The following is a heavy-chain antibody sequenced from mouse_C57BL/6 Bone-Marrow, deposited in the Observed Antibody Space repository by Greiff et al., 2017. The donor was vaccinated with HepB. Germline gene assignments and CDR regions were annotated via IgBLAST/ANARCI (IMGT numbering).Heavy chain of an antibody. Sequence: EVKLQESGGGLVQPGGSMKLSCAASGFTFSDAWMDWVRQSPEKGLEWVAEIRNKANNHATYYAESVKGRFTISRDDSKSSVYLQMNSLRAEDTGIYYCTRGGIYYYGSSYEWYFDVWGTGTTVTVSS. CDR3: TRGGIYYYGSSYEWYFDV. J-gene: IGHJ1*03. CDR1: GFTFSDAW. CDR2: IRNKANNHAT. D-gene: IGHD1-1*01. V-gene: IGHV6-6*01.